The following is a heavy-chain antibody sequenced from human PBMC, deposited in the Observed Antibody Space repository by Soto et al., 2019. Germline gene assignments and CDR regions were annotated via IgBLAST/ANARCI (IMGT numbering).Heavy chain of an antibody. CDR3: ARDSPKYSYGYRGLLYYYYGMDV. CDR1: GYIFTGYW. J-gene: IGHJ6*02. D-gene: IGHD5-18*01. V-gene: IGHV5-51*01. CDR2: IYPGDSDT. Sequence: GESLKISCTGWGYIFTGYWIGWVRQMPGKCLEWMVIIYPGDSDTRYSPSFQGQVTISADKSISTAYLQWSSLKASDTAVYYCARDSPKYSYGYRGLLYYYYGMDVSGQGTTVTVSS.